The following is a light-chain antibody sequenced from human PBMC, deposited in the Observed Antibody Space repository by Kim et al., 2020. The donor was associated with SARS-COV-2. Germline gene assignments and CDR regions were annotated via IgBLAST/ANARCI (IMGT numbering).Light chain of an antibody. CDR2: AES. CDR1: QGISNY. Sequence: SASVGDRVTITCRASQGISNYLAWYQQKPGKVPKLLIYAESTLQSGVPSRFSGSGSGTDFSLTISSLQPEDVATYYCQKYNSAPHTFGQGTKLEI. J-gene: IGKJ2*01. CDR3: QKYNSAPHT. V-gene: IGKV1-27*01.